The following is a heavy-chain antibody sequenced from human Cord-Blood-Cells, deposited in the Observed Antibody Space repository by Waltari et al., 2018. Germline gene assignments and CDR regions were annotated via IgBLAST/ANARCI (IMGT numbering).Heavy chain of an antibody. CDR1: GGSIGSSSYY. J-gene: IGHJ4*02. CDR2: IYYSGNT. CDR3: ARQRRFASGPTVATIDY. V-gene: IGHV4-39*01. D-gene: IGHD5-12*01. Sequence: QLQLQESGPGLVKPSETLSLTCTVSGGSIGSSSYYRGWIRQPPGKGLEWIGSIYYSGNTYYNPSLKSRVTISVDTSKNQFSLKLSSVTAADTAVYYCARQRRFASGPTVATIDYWGQGTLVTVSS.